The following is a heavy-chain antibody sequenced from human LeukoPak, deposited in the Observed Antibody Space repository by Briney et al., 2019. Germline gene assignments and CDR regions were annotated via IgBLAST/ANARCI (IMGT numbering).Heavy chain of an antibody. Sequence: GASVKVSCKASGGTFSSYTISWVRQAPGQGLEWMGRIITILGRANYPQKFQGRVTITADKSTTKAYMELSSLRSEDTAVYYCARDRRTRHCGGGSCYYDWFDPWGQGTVVSVSS. CDR2: IITILGRA. CDR3: ARDRRTRHCGGGSCYYDWFDP. CDR1: GGTFSSYT. V-gene: IGHV1-69*08. J-gene: IGHJ5*02. D-gene: IGHD2-15*01.